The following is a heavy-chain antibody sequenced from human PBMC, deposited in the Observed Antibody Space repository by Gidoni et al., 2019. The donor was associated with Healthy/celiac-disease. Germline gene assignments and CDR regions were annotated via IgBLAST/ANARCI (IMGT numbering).Heavy chain of an antibody. CDR3: AKEWDNSGSYLSAFDI. Sequence: EVQLVESGVGLVQPGRSLRLSCAASGFTFDHYAMDWVRQAPWKGLEWVSGISWNSGSIGYAESVKGRFTISRDNAKNSLYLQMNSLRAEDTALYYCAKEWDNSGSYLSAFDIWGQGTMVTVSS. J-gene: IGHJ3*02. CDR2: ISWNSGSI. CDR1: GFTFDHYA. D-gene: IGHD1-26*01. V-gene: IGHV3-9*01.